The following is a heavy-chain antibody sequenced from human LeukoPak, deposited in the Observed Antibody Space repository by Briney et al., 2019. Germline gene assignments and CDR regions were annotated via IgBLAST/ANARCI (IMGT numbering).Heavy chain of an antibody. D-gene: IGHD4-17*01. V-gene: IGHV1-69*01. J-gene: IGHJ5*02. CDR3: ARPAALNLYGEDWLDP. Sequence: SVKVSCKASGDTSRGHAITWVRQAPGQGLEWMGGIIPLFGTTNYAQKFRGRVTLTADESTNTAYMELSSLGSEDTAVYYCARPAALNLYGEDWLDPWGQGTLVTVSS. CDR2: IIPLFGTT. CDR1: GDTSRGHA.